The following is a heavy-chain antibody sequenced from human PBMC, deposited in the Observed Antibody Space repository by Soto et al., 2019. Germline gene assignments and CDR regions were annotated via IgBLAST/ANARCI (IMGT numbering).Heavy chain of an antibody. Sequence: QVQLLESGGGVVQPGGSLRLSCATSGFTFSNYGLHWVRQAPGKGFEWLAVIWYAGRNKYYSDSIKGRYTISRDNSKNTLFLQMNNMRVEDTAMYYCAREDIDPADDAFDVWGRGTMVVVSS. J-gene: IGHJ3*01. CDR2: IWYAGRNK. CDR3: AREDIDPADDAFDV. V-gene: IGHV3-33*01. CDR1: GFTFSNYG.